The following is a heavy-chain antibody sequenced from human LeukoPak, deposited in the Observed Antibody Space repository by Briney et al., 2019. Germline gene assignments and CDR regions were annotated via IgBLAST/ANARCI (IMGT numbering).Heavy chain of an antibody. J-gene: IGHJ4*02. CDR1: GFTFSSYG. D-gene: IGHD3-9*01. Sequence: GRYLRLSCTASGFTFSSYGMHWVRQAPGKGLEWVAVISYDGSNKYYADSVKGRFTISRDNSKNTLYLQMNSLRAEDTAVYYCAKDRGLRYFDWLLDYWGQGTLVTVSS. CDR2: ISYDGSNK. V-gene: IGHV3-30*18. CDR3: AKDRGLRYFDWLLDY.